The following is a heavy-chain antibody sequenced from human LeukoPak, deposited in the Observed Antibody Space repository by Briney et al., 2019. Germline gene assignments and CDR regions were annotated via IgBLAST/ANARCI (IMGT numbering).Heavy chain of an antibody. V-gene: IGHV1-69*05. CDR1: GGTFSSYA. J-gene: IGHJ4*02. CDR2: IIPIFGTA. CDR3: ARQRSGSWGGFDY. D-gene: IGHD6-13*01. Sequence: ASVKVSCKASGGTFSSYAISWVRQAPGQGLEWMGGIIPIFGTANYAQKFQGRVTITTDESTSTAYMELSSLRSEDPAVYYCARQRSGSWGGFDYWGQGTLVTVSS.